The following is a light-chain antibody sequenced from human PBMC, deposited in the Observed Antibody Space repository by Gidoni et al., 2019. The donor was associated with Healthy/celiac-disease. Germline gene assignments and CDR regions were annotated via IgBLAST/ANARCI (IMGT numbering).Light chain of an antibody. J-gene: IGKJ2*01. CDR3: MQALQTPPT. V-gene: IGKV2-28*01. CDR2: LGS. CDR1: QSLLHSNGYNY. Sequence: DIVMNQSPLSLLVTHGEPASISCRSSQSLLHSNGYNYLDWYLQKRGQSPQLLIYLGSNRASGVPDRFSGSGSGTDFTLKISRVEAEDVGVYYCMQALQTPPTFGQXTKREIK.